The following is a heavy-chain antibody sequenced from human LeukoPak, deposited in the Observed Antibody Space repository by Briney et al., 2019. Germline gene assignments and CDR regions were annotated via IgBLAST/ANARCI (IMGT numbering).Heavy chain of an antibody. D-gene: IGHD3-3*01. CDR3: ARVPGGLEWADFDY. CDR1: GFAFSKLA. Sequence: GGSLRLSCAASGFAFSKLAMGWVRQAPGKGLEWVSCISSSSSDIKYADSVQGRFTISRDNAKNSLYLQLSSLRAEDTAVYYCARVPGGLEWADFDYWGQGTLVTVSS. J-gene: IGHJ4*02. CDR2: ISSSSSDI. V-gene: IGHV3-21*01.